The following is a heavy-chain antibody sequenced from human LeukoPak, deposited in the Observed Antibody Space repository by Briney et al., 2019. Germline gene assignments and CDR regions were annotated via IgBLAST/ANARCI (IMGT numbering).Heavy chain of an antibody. V-gene: IGHV3-30*18. CDR3: AKDSGGYGDSHHFDY. J-gene: IGHJ4*02. D-gene: IGHD4-17*01. Sequence: GGSLRLSCAASGFTFSSYGMHWVRQAPGKGLEWVAVISYDGSNKYYADSVKGRFTISRDNSKNTLYLQINSLRAEDTAVYYCAKDSGGYGDSHHFDYWGQGTLVTVSS. CDR1: GFTFSSYG. CDR2: ISYDGSNK.